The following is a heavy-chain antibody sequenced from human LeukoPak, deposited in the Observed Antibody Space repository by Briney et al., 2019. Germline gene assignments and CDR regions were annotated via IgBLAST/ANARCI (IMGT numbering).Heavy chain of an antibody. CDR3: ARATGTWGHDGFDI. V-gene: IGHV1-18*01. CDR1: GYTFMSHG. D-gene: IGHD3-16*01. CDR2: ISGSSSNT. Sequence: ASAKVSCKAYGYTFMSHGISWVRQAPGQGLEWMGWISGSSSNTNYAQRLQGRVTMTTDTSTTTAYMELRSLRSDDTAVYYCARATGTWGHDGFDIWGQGTMVTVSS. J-gene: IGHJ3*02.